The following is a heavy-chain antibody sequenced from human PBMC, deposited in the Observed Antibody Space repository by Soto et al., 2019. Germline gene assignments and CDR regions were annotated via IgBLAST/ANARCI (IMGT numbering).Heavy chain of an antibody. J-gene: IGHJ4*02. CDR3: ARFGDGYNQVHPYFDY. CDR2: IIPIFGTA. D-gene: IGHD3-16*01. CDR1: GGTFSSYA. V-gene: IGHV1-69*01. Sequence: QVQLVQSGAEVKKPGSSVQVSCKASGGTFSSYAISWVRQAPGQGLEWMGGIIPIFGTANYAQKFQGRVTITADESPGTAYMELSSLRSEETAVYYGARFGDGYNQVHPYFDYWGQGTLVTVSS.